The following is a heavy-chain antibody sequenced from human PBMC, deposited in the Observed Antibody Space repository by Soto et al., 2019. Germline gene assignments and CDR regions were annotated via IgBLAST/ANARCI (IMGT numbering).Heavy chain of an antibody. J-gene: IGHJ3*01. CDR2: IYNDGST. CDR3: AREQRQWGTFDV. D-gene: IGHD1-1*01. Sequence: EVQMVESGGGLVQPGVSLRLSCAASGFTVSSNFVSWFRQAPGKGLEWVSVIYNDGSTYSAASVTGRFTISRHISENTLYRQMNGLSADDTSVYDFAREQRQWGTFDVWGQWTMVTVA. CDR1: GFTVSSNF. V-gene: IGHV3-53*04.